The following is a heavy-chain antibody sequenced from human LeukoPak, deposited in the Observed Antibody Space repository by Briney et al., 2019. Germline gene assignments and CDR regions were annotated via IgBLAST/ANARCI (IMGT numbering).Heavy chain of an antibody. CDR2: ISSSSSYI. J-gene: IGHJ6*02. V-gene: IGHV3-21*04. Sequence: PGGSLRLSCAASGFTFSSYAMSWVRQAPGKGLEWVSSISSSSSYIYYADSVKGRFTISRDNAKNSLYLQMNSLRSEDTAVYYCARASPGHCSGGSCYPYGMDVWGQGTTVTVSS. CDR1: GFTFSSYA. D-gene: IGHD2-15*01. CDR3: ARASPGHCSGGSCYPYGMDV.